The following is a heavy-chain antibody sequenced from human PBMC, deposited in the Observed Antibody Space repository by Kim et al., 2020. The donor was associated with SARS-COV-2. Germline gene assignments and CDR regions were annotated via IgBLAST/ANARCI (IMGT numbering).Heavy chain of an antibody. CDR1: GYTLTELS. CDR2: FDPEDGET. CDR3: ATGVTRITMIVVVEDAFDI. J-gene: IGHJ3*02. Sequence: ASVKVSCKVSGYTLTELSMHWVRQAPGKGLEWMGGFDPEDGETIYAQKFQGRVTMTEDTSTDTAYMELSSLRSEDTAVYYCATGVTRITMIVVVEDAFDIWGQGTMVTVSS. D-gene: IGHD3-22*01. V-gene: IGHV1-24*01.